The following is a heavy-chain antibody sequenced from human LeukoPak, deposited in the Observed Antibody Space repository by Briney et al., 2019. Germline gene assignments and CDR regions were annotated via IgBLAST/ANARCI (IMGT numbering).Heavy chain of an antibody. Sequence: GGSLRLSCAASGFTFTSYWMHWVRQAPGKGLVWVSRINGDGSSTSYADSVKGRFTISRDNAKNTLYLQMNSLRAEDTAVYHCARYSGSRNTVDYWGQGTLVTVSS. CDR3: ARYSGSRNTVDY. J-gene: IGHJ4*02. V-gene: IGHV3-74*01. CDR1: GFTFTSYW. CDR2: INGDGSST. D-gene: IGHD1-26*01.